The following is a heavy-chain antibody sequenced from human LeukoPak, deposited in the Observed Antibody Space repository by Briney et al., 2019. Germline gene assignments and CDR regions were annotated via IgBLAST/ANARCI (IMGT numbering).Heavy chain of an antibody. CDR3: ATIGPAGYYDSSGYYYYYYGMDV. CDR2: IYYSGST. CDR1: GGSISSSSYY. V-gene: IGHV4-39*01. D-gene: IGHD3-22*01. J-gene: IGHJ6*02. Sequence: SQTLSLTCTVSGGSISSSSYYWGWIRQPPGKGLEWIGSIYYSGSTCYNPSLKSRVTISVDTSKNQFSLKLSSVTAADTAVYYCATIGPAGYYDSSGYYYYYYGMDVWGQGTTVTVSS.